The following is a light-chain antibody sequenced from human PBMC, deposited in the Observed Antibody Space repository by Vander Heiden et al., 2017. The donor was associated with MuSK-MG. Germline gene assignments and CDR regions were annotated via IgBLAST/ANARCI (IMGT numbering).Light chain of an antibody. CDR1: QSVSSY. V-gene: IGKV3-11*01. J-gene: IGKJ5*01. CDR3: QQRSNWPIT. Sequence: EIVLTQSPATLSLSPGERATLSCRASQSVSSYFPWYQQKPGQAPRLLIYDASDRATGIPARFSGSGSGTDFTLTISSLEPEDFAVYYCQQRSNWPITFGSGARLEIQ. CDR2: DAS.